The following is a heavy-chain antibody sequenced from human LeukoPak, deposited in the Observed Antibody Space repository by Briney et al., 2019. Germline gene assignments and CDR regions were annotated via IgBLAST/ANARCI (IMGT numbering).Heavy chain of an antibody. J-gene: IGHJ4*02. D-gene: IGHD3-3*01. CDR1: GGSISSYY. Sequence: PSETLSLTCTVSGGSISSYYWSWIRQPPGKGLEWIVYIYYSGSTNYNPSLKSRVTISVDTSKNQFSLKLSSVTATDTAVYYCARVESGSRWSGYPRAQFYFDYWGQGTLVTVSS. CDR3: ARVESGSRWSGYPRAQFYFDY. V-gene: IGHV4-59*01. CDR2: IYYSGST.